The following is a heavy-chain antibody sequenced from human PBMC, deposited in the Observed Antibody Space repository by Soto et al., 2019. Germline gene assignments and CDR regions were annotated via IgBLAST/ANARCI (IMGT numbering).Heavy chain of an antibody. CDR1: GFTFSSYD. V-gene: IGHV3-13*01. Sequence: GESLRLSCAASGFTFSSYDMHWVRQATGKGLEWVSAIGTAGDTYYPGSVKGRFTISRENAKNSLYLQMNSLRAGDTAVYYCARGRRGSGWLLDAFDIWGQGTMVTVSS. D-gene: IGHD6-19*01. CDR2: IGTAGDT. J-gene: IGHJ3*02. CDR3: ARGRRGSGWLLDAFDI.